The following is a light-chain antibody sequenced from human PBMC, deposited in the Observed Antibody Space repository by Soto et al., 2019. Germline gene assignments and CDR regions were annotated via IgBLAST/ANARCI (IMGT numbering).Light chain of an antibody. V-gene: IGKV2D-29*01. CDR2: EVS. CDR3: MQGIQLPCT. CDR1: QSLLYSDGKTY. Sequence: IVMTQTPLSLSVNLGQPASISCKSSQSLLYSDGKTYLYWALQKPGQPPKLLIYEVSNRFSGVPETFSGSGSGTDFTLRISRVEGEDVAVYYCMQGIQLPCTSDQRTQLEIK. J-gene: IGKJ2*02.